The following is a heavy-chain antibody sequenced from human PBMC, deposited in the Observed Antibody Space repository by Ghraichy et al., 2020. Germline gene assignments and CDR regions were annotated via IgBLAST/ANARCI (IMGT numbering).Heavy chain of an antibody. V-gene: IGHV1-69*04. D-gene: IGHD1-26*01. CDR1: GGTFSSYA. J-gene: IGHJ3*02. Sequence: SVKVSCKASGGTFSSYAISWVRQAPGQGLEWMGRIIPILGIANYAQKFQGRVTITADKSTSTAYMELSSLRSEDTAVDYCARAPGSYTAFDIWCQGTMVTVSS. CDR2: IIPILGIA. CDR3: ARAPGSYTAFDI.